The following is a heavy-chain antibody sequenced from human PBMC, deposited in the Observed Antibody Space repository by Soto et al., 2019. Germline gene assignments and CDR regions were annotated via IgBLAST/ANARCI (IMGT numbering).Heavy chain of an antibody. CDR1: GGSISSYY. V-gene: IGHV4-59*01. J-gene: IGHJ5*02. CDR3: ARDLGSSWLNWFDP. D-gene: IGHD6-13*01. Sequence: TVSGGSISSYYWSWIRQPPGKGLEWIGYIYYSGSTNYNPSLKSRVTISVDTSKNQFSLKLSSVTAADTAVYYCARDLGSSWLNWFDPWGQGTLVTVSS. CDR2: IYYSGST.